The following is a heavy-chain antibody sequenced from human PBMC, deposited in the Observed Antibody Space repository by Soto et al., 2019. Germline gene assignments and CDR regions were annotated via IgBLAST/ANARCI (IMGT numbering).Heavy chain of an antibody. CDR3: AQVDRSSWYGRD. J-gene: IGHJ4*02. D-gene: IGHD6-13*01. CDR1: GFTFSEYA. CDR2: ISGSGATA. V-gene: IGHV3-23*01. Sequence: EVQLLESGGGLVQPGGSLRLSCAASGFTFSEYAMSWVRQAPGKGLEWVSAISGSGATAYYVDSVQGRFSISRDNSKNTLYLQMDSLRAEDTAVYYCAQVDRSSWYGRDWGQGTLVTVSS.